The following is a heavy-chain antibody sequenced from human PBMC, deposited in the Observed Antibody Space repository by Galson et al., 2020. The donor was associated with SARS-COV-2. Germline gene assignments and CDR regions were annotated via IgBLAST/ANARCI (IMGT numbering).Heavy chain of an antibody. CDR1: GFTFDDYA. CDR2: ISWNSGSI. J-gene: IGHJ4*02. V-gene: IGHV3-9*01. CDR3: AKVHFVEPGIAVAGPLDY. Sequence: GGSLRLSCAASGFTFDDYAMHCVRQAPGKGLEWVSGISWNSGSIGYADSVKGRFTISRDNAKNSLYLQMNSLRAEDTALYYCAKVHFVEPGIAVAGPLDYWGQGTLVTVSS. D-gene: IGHD6-19*01.